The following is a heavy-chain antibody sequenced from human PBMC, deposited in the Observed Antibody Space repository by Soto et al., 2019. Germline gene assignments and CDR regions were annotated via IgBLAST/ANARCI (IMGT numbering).Heavy chain of an antibody. D-gene: IGHD3-22*01. CDR3: AKDYYDSSGYYYGPIDY. CDR2: ISGSGGST. CDR1: GFTFSSYA. V-gene: IGHV3-23*01. Sequence: RLSCAASGFTFSSYAMSWVRQAPGKGLEWVSAISGSGGSTYYADSVKGRFTISRDNSKNTLYLQMNSLRAEDTAVYYCAKDYYDSSGYYYGPIDYWGQGTLVTAPQ. J-gene: IGHJ4*02.